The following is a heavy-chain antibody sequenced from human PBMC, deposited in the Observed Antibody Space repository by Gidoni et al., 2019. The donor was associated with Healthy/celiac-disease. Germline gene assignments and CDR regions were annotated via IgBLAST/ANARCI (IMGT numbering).Heavy chain of an antibody. D-gene: IGHD4-17*01. Sequence: QVQLVESGGGVVQPGRSLRLSCAASGFPFSSYGMHWVRQAPGKGLEWVAVISYDGSNKYYADSVKGRFTISRDNSKNTLYLQMNSLRAEDTAVYYCAKTTVTTVSTYYYYGMDVWGQGTTVTVSS. CDR3: AKTTVTTVSTYYYYGMDV. J-gene: IGHJ6*02. CDR2: ISYDGSNK. CDR1: GFPFSSYG. V-gene: IGHV3-30*18.